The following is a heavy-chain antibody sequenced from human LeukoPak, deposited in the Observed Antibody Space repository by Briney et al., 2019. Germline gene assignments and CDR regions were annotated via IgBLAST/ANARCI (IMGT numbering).Heavy chain of an antibody. J-gene: IGHJ5*02. CDR3: ARTRVYCSSTSCYPSHFDP. Sequence: SETLSLTCTVSGGSISSYYWSWIRQPPGKGLEWIGYIYYSGSTNYNPPLKSRVTISVDTSKNQFSLKLSSVTAADTAVYYCARTRVYCSSTSCYPSHFDPWGQGTLVTVSS. CDR1: GGSISSYY. CDR2: IYYSGST. D-gene: IGHD2-2*01. V-gene: IGHV4-59*01.